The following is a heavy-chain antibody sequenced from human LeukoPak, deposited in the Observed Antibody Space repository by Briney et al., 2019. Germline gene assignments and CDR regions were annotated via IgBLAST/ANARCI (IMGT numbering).Heavy chain of an antibody. V-gene: IGHV3-21*01. CDR1: GFTFSSYS. D-gene: IGHD2-21*02. CDR2: ISSSSSYI. J-gene: IGHJ4*02. Sequence: GGSLRLSCAASGFTFSSYSMNWVRQAPGKGLEWVSSISSSSSYIYYADSVKGRFTISRDNAKNSLYLQMNSLRAEDTAVYYCARAVLEYCGGDCYWRYFDYWGQGTLVTVSS. CDR3: ARAVLEYCGGDCYWRYFDY.